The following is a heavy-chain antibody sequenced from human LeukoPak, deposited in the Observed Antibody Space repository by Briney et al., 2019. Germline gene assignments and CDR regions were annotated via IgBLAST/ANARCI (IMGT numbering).Heavy chain of an antibody. Sequence: PGGSLRLSCAASGFTFSNYAMHWVRQAPGKGLEWVAIITSDGNNKHYGDSVKGRFTISRDNSKNTLYLQMSSLRAEDTALYYCARGRGGSYHYWGQGTLVTVSS. D-gene: IGHD1-26*01. V-gene: IGHV3-30*04. CDR1: GFTFSNYA. J-gene: IGHJ4*02. CDR2: ITSDGNNK. CDR3: ARGRGGSYHY.